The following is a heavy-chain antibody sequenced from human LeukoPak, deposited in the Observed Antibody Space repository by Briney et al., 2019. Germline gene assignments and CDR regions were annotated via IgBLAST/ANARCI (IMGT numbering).Heavy chain of an antibody. CDR3: ARGPMGDDYYDSSGYYSNYFDY. CDR2: INPNSGGT. D-gene: IGHD3-22*01. Sequence: ASVKVSCKASGYTFTGYYMHWVRQAPGQGREWMGWINPNSGGTNYAQKFQGRVTMTRDTSIGTTYMELSRLRSDDTAVYYCARGPMGDDYYDSSGYYSNYFDYWGQGTLVTVSS. J-gene: IGHJ4*02. V-gene: IGHV1-2*02. CDR1: GYTFTGYY.